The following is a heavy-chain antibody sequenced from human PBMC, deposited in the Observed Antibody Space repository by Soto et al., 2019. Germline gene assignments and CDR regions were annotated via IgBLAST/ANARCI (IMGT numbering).Heavy chain of an antibody. CDR1: GGSFSGYQ. J-gene: IGHJ6*03. CDR2: INDSGNI. D-gene: IGHD3-10*01. CDR3: ARGLILWFGELSRRGGYYYYMDV. Sequence: SETLSLTCAVYGGSFSGYQWTWIRQTPGKGLEWIGEINDSGNINYNPSLKSRVTILVDTAKKQISLKLSSVTAADTAVYYCARGLILWFGELSRRGGYYYYMDVWGKGTSVTSP. V-gene: IGHV4-34*01.